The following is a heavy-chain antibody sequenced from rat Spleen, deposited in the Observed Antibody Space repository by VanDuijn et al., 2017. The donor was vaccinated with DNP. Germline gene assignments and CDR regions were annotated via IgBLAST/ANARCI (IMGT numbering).Heavy chain of an antibody. CDR1: AYSITSNY. Sequence: EVQLHESGPGLVKPSQSLSLTCSVPAYSITSNYWGWIRKFPGNKMEWIGHISYTGSTSYNPSLESRVSVTRDTSKNQFFLHLNSVTTEDTATYYCSRYVYYDSTYGWYFDFWGPGTMVTVSS. CDR3: SRYVYYDSTYGWYFDF. V-gene: IGHV3-1*01. D-gene: IGHD1-6*01. J-gene: IGHJ1*01. CDR2: ISYTGST.